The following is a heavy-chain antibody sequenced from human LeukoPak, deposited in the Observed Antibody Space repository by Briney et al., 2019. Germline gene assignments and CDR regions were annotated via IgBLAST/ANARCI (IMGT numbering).Heavy chain of an antibody. CDR2: ISYDGSNK. CDR1: GFTFSSYA. J-gene: IGHJ4*02. V-gene: IGHV3-30-3*01. D-gene: IGHD5-24*01. Sequence: GGSLRLSCAASGFTFSSYAMHWVRQAPGKGLEWVAVISYDGSNKYYADSVRGRFTISRDNSKNTLYLQMNSLRAEDTTVYYCARDKEMTTITSFDYWGQGTLVTVPS. CDR3: ARDKEMTTITSFDY.